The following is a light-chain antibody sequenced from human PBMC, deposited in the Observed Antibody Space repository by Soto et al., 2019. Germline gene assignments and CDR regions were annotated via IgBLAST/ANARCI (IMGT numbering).Light chain of an antibody. Sequence: EIVLTQSPVTLSLSPGERATLSCRASQSVRTYLAWYQVKPGQAPRLLIYDASSRASGVPARFSCSGSGTDFTLTISSLEPEDFALYYCQQRNTWPTITFGQGTRLEIK. CDR3: QQRNTWPTIT. V-gene: IGKV3-11*01. CDR1: QSVRTY. CDR2: DAS. J-gene: IGKJ5*01.